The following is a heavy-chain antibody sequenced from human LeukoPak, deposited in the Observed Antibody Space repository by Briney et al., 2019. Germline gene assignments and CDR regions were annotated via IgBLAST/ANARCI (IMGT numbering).Heavy chain of an antibody. CDR2: INHSGST. Sequence: SETLSLTCAVYGGSFSGYYWSWIRQPPGKGLEWIGEINHSGSTNYNPSLKSRVTISVDTSKNQFSLKLSSVTAADTAVHYCARAGRITMIVVAGGPFDPWGQGTLVTVSS. CDR1: GGSFSGYY. D-gene: IGHD3-22*01. J-gene: IGHJ5*02. CDR3: ARAGRITMIVVAGGPFDP. V-gene: IGHV4-34*01.